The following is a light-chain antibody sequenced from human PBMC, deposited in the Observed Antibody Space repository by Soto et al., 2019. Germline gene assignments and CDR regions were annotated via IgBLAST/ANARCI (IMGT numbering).Light chain of an antibody. Sequence: EIVLTQSPGTLSLSPGEGATLSCRASQSVSSRDLAWYQQKPGQAPRLLIYATSIRATGIPDRFSGTRSGTDFTLNIRRLEPEDVAVYYCQQFAGSPAAFTFGQGTKLEI. CDR3: QQFAGSPAAFT. V-gene: IGKV3-20*01. J-gene: IGKJ2*01. CDR1: QSVSSRD. CDR2: ATS.